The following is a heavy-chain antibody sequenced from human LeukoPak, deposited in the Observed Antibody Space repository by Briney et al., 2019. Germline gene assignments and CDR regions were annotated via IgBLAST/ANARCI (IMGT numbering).Heavy chain of an antibody. Sequence: ASVKVSCKASGYTFTSYDINWVRQATGQGLEWMGWMNPNSGNTGYAQKFQGRVTITRNTSISTAYMELSSLRSEDTAVYYCARAGYSSSWYGYYYYYYMDVWGKGTTVTVSS. CDR1: GYTFTSYD. CDR2: MNPNSGNT. J-gene: IGHJ6*03. CDR3: ARAGYSSSWYGYYYYYYMDV. D-gene: IGHD6-13*01. V-gene: IGHV1-8*03.